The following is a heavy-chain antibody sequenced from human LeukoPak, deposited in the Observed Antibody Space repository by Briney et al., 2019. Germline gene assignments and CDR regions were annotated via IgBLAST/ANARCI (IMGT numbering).Heavy chain of an antibody. V-gene: IGHV1-46*01. CDR2: INPSGGST. Sequence: ASVKVSCKASGYTFTSYYMHWVRQAPGQGLEWMGIINPSGGSTSYAQKFQGRVTMTRDTSTSTVYMELSSLRSEDTAVYYCARDLSQSCSNGVCYTFDYWGQGTLVTVSS. CDR3: ARDLSQSCSNGVCYTFDY. D-gene: IGHD2-8*01. CDR1: GYTFTSYY. J-gene: IGHJ4*02.